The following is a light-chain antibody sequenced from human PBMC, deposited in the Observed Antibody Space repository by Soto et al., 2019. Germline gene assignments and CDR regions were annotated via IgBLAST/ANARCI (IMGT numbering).Light chain of an antibody. Sequence: EILMTQSPATLSVSPGERATLSCRASQSVSDNFAWYQQKPGQAPRRLIYGASPRAPGIPARFSGSGSGTDLPLTISSLQSEDFAVYYCQQSNNWPYTFGQGTKVDIK. V-gene: IGKV3-15*01. CDR1: QSVSDN. CDR2: GAS. J-gene: IGKJ2*01. CDR3: QQSNNWPYT.